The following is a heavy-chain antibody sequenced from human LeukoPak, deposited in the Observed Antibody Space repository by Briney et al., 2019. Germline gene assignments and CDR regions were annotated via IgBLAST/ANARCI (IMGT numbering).Heavy chain of an antibody. CDR3: ARRIGTQFDY. J-gene: IGHJ4*02. V-gene: IGHV3-72*01. Sequence: GGSLRLSCAASGFTFSDHYMDWVRQAPGKGLEWVGRSRSKADSYATEYAASVKGRFTISRDDSKNSLYLEMNSLKTEDTAVYYCARRIGTQFDYWGQGTLVTVSS. CDR1: GFTFSDHY. D-gene: IGHD1-26*01. CDR2: SRSKADSYAT.